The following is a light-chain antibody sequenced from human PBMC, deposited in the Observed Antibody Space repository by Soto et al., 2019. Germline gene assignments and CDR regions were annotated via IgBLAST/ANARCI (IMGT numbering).Light chain of an antibody. CDR3: QQYAGSPGFT. V-gene: IGKV3-20*01. J-gene: IGKJ3*01. Sequence: EIVLTQSPGTLSLSPGERAALSCRASQSVNSNSLAWYQQKPGQAPRLLIYGASSRATGIPDRFSGSGSGTDLTLTISGLEPEDFAVYYCQQYAGSPGFTFGPGTKVDLK. CDR2: GAS. CDR1: QSVNSNS.